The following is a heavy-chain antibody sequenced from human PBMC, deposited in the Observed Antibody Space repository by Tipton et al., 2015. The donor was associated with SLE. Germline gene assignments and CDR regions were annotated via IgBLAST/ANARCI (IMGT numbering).Heavy chain of an antibody. Sequence: GLVKPSETLSLTCAVYGGSFSGYYWSWIRQPPGKGLEWIGEINHSGSTNYNPSLKSRVTISVDTSKNQFSLKLSSVTAADTAVYYCARDGRYYDFWSGPGYYYGMDVWGQGTTVTVSS. CDR1: GGSFSGYY. D-gene: IGHD3-3*01. CDR2: INHSGST. CDR3: ARDGRYYDFWSGPGYYYGMDV. V-gene: IGHV4-34*01. J-gene: IGHJ6*02.